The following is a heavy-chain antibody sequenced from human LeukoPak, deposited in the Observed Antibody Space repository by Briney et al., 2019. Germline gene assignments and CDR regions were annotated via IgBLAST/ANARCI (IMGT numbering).Heavy chain of an antibody. V-gene: IGHV1-2*06. J-gene: IGHJ4*02. D-gene: IGHD6-19*01. CDR3: ARDDGGSGWLDY. Sequence: ASVKVSCKASGYTFTGTYMYWVRQAPGQGPEWMGRINPHSGITAYSQQFQGRVTMTRDTSISTAYMELTMLRSDDSAVYYCARDDGGSGWLDYWGQGTLVTVSS. CDR2: INPHSGIT. CDR1: GYTFTGTY.